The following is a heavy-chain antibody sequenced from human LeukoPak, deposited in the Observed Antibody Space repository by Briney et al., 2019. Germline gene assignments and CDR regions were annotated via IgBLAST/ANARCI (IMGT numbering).Heavy chain of an antibody. CDR3: ARGIQPPKYYGSGSDTFDI. CDR1: GFTFSSYW. J-gene: IGHJ3*02. Sequence: GGSLRLSCAASGFTFSSYWMHWVRQAPGKGLVWVSRINSDGGSTSYADSVKGRFTISRDNAKNTLYLQMNSLRAEDTSVYYCARGIQPPKYYGSGSDTFDIWGQGTMVTVSS. CDR2: INSDGGST. V-gene: IGHV3-74*01. D-gene: IGHD3-10*01.